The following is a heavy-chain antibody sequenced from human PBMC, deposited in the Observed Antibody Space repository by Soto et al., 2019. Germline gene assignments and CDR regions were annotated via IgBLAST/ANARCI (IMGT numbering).Heavy chain of an antibody. CDR3: ARDFSVTYYYGSGSSENWFDP. Sequence: GGSLRLSCAASGFTFSSYSMNWVRQAPGKGLEWVSSISSSSSYIHYADSVKGRFTISRDNAKNSLYLQMNSLRAEDTAVYYCARDFSVTYYYGSGSSENWFDPWGQGTLVTVSS. CDR2: ISSSSSYI. D-gene: IGHD3-10*01. CDR1: GFTFSSYS. V-gene: IGHV3-21*01. J-gene: IGHJ5*02.